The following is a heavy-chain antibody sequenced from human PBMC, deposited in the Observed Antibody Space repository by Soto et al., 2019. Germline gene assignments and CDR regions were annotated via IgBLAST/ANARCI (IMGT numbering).Heavy chain of an antibody. CDR2: ISSSSSYI. V-gene: IGHV3-21*01. J-gene: IGHJ3*02. D-gene: IGHD2-2*01. CDR1: GFTFSSYS. CDR3: ASLTSQAKRHPPAAGVAFDI. Sequence: PGGSLRLSCAASGFTFSSYSMNWVRQAPGKGLEWVSSISSSSSYIYYADSVKGRFTISRDNAKNSLYLQMNSLRAEDTAVYYCASLTSQAKRHPPAAGVAFDIWGQGTMVTVSS.